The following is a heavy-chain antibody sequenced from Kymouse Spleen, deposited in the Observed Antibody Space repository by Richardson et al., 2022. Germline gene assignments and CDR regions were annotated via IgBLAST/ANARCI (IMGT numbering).Heavy chain of an antibody. J-gene: IGHJ4*02. Sequence: EVQLVESGGGLVKPGGSLRLSCAASGFTFSNAWMSWVRQAPGKGLEWVGRIKSKTDGGTTDYAAPVKGRFTISRDDSKNTLYLQMNSLKTEDTAVYYCTTPYSSGWYYFDYWGQGTLVTVSS. D-gene: IGHD6-19*01. V-gene: IGHV3-15*01. CDR3: TTPYSSGWYYFDY. CDR1: GFTFSNAW. CDR2: IKSKTDGGTT.